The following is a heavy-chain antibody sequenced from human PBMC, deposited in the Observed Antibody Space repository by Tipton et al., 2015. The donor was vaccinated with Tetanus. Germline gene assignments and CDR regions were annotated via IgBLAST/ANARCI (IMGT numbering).Heavy chain of an antibody. D-gene: IGHD6-19*01. Sequence: TLSLTCTVSGGSISSSSYYWGWIRQPPGKGLEWIGSIYYSGSTYYNPSLKSRVTISVDTSKNQFSLKLSSVTAADTAVYYCARGMGSGWAYYYYGMDVWGQGTTVTVSS. V-gene: IGHV4-39*01. CDR3: ARGMGSGWAYYYYGMDV. J-gene: IGHJ6*02. CDR2: IYYSGST. CDR1: GGSISSSSYY.